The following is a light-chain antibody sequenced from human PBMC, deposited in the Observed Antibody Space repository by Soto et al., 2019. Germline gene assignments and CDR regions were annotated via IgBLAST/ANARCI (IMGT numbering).Light chain of an antibody. CDR3: QHYNNYFVT. CDR1: QSISSW. Sequence: QMTQSPSTLSASVGDRVTISCRASQSISSWLAWYQQKPGKAPNLLIYKASTLESGVPSRFSGSGSGTEFTLTINSLQPDDFATYYCQHYNNYFVTFGQGTKLEI. J-gene: IGKJ2*01. CDR2: KAS. V-gene: IGKV1-5*03.